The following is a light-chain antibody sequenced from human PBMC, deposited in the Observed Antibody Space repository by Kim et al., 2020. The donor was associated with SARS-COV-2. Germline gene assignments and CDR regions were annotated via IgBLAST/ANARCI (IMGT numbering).Light chain of an antibody. CDR2: GAS. V-gene: IGKV3-15*01. J-gene: IGKJ2*01. Sequence: SPGERATRSCRARQSVSNNLAWYQHKPGQPPRLLIYGASTRATGVPARFSGSGSGTDFTLTVSSLQSEDFAVYHCHQYNDWPPGDTFGQGTKLEI. CDR1: QSVSNN. CDR3: HQYNDWPPGDT.